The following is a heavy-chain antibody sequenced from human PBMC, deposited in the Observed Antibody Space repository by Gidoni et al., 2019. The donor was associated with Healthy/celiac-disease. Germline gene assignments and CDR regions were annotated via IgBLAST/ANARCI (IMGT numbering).Heavy chain of an antibody. CDR3: AKERVHRPDHYDSSGPIDY. D-gene: IGHD3-22*01. CDR2: ISGSGGST. CDR1: GFTFSSYA. Sequence: RLSSAASGFTFSSYAMSWVRQAPGKGLEWVSAISGSGGSTYYADSVKGRFTISRDNSNNTLYLQMNSLRAEDTAVYYCAKERVHRPDHYDSSGPIDYWGQGTLVTVSS. V-gene: IGHV3-23*01. J-gene: IGHJ4*02.